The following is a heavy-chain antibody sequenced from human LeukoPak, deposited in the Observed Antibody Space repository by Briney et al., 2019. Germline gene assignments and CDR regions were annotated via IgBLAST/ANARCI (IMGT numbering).Heavy chain of an antibody. CDR2: IDGSSSRT. CDR3: ARRGTDYCTPPSCHPNWFAP. J-gene: IGHJ5*02. D-gene: IGHD4-11*01. V-gene: IGHV3-11*03. CDR1: GFIFSDYY. Sequence: PGGSLRLSCAAPGFIFSDYYMSWMRQAPGKGLEWLSYIDGSSSRTNYADSVKGRFTISRDNVKNSLYLQMNSLRAEDTAVYFCARRGTDYCTPPSCHPNWFAPWGQGTQVTVSS.